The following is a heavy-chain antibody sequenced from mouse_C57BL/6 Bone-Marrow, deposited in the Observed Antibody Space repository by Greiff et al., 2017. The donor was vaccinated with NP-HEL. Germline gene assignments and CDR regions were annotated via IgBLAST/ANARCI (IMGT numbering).Heavy chain of an antibody. CDR1: GYTFTEYT. D-gene: IGHD1-1*01. Sequence: VQLVESGAELVKPGASVKLSCKASGYTFTEYTIHWVKQRSGQGLEWIGWFYPGSGSIKYNEKFKDKATLTADKSSSTVYMELSRLTSEDSAVYFCARHEDRGTVVDYYAMDYWGQGTSVTVSS. CDR2: FYPGSGSI. J-gene: IGHJ4*01. V-gene: IGHV1-62-2*01. CDR3: ARHEDRGTVVDYYAMDY.